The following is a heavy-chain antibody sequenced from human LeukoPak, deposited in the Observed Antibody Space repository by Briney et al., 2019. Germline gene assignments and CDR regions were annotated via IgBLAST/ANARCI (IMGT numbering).Heavy chain of an antibody. CDR2: INHSGST. CDR3: ARGPVEMATIAHAFDI. CDR1: GGSFSGYY. Sequence: SETLSLTCAVYGGSFSGYYWSWIRQPPGKGLEWIGEINHSGSTNYNPSLKSRVTISVDTSKNQFSLKLSSVTAADTAVYYCARGPVEMATIAHAFDIWGQGTMVTVSS. D-gene: IGHD5-24*01. J-gene: IGHJ3*02. V-gene: IGHV4-34*01.